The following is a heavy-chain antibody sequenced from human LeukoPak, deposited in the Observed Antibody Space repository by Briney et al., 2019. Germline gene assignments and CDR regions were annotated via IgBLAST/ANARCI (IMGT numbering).Heavy chain of an antibody. D-gene: IGHD3-3*01. V-gene: IGHV3-53*01. J-gene: IGHJ4*02. CDR1: GFSVSNNY. CDR2: IYGDGRT. Sequence: GGSLRLSCEVSGFSVSNNYIIWVRQAPGNGLERVSVIYGDGRTSHSASVRGRFTISRDNSKNIVSLQMNNLRAEDTAVYYCARGRGLGVLSPYFDYWGQGTLVTVSS. CDR3: ARGRGLGVLSPYFDY.